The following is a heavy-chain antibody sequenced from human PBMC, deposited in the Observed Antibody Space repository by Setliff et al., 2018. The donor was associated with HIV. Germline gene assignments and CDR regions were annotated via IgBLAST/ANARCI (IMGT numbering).Heavy chain of an antibody. CDR2: ISAYNGNT. D-gene: IGHD3-10*01. J-gene: IGHJ6*04. Sequence: ASVKVSCKASGYTFTSYGISWVRQAPGQGLEWMGWISAYNGNTNYAQKLQGRVTMTTDTSTSTAYMELGSLRSDDTAVYYCASGKGVRGVIITGGLDVWGKGTTVTVSS. CDR3: ASGKGVRGVIITGGLDV. CDR1: GYTFTSYG. V-gene: IGHV1-18*01.